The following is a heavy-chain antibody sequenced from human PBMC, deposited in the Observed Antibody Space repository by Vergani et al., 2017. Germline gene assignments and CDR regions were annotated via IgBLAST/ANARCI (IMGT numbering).Heavy chain of an antibody. CDR3: ASENYDFWSGYSYYFDY. V-gene: IGHV3-23*01. CDR1: GFTFSSYA. Sequence: EVQLLESGGGLVQPGGSLRLSCAASGFTFSSYAMSWVRQAPGKGLEWVSAISGSGGSTYYADSVKGRFTISRDNSKNTLYLQMNSLRAEDTAVYYCASENYDFWSGYSYYFDYWGQGTLVTVSS. D-gene: IGHD3-3*01. CDR2: ISGSGGST. J-gene: IGHJ4*02.